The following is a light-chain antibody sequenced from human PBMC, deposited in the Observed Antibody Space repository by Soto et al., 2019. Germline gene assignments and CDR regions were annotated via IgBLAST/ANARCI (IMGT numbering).Light chain of an antibody. CDR3: SSYTSSSTV. V-gene: IGLV2-14*01. J-gene: IGLJ2*01. CDR1: SSDVGGYNY. Sequence: QSVLTQPASVSGSPGQSITISCTGTSSDVGGYNYVSWYQQHPGKAPKLMTYDVSNRPSGVSNRFSGSKSGNTASLTISGLQAEDEADYYCSSYTSSSTVFGGGTKLTVL. CDR2: DVS.